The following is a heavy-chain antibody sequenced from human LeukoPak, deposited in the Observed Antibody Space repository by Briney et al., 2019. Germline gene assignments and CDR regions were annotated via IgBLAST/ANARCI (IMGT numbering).Heavy chain of an antibody. J-gene: IGHJ4*02. CDR1: GGSISSSSYY. CDR3: ARHDGSSTTSFDY. CDR2: IYYSGST. Sequence: SETLSLTCTVSGGSISSSSYYWGWILQPPGKGLEWIGSIYYSGSTYYNPSLKSRVTISVDTSKNQFSLKLSSVTAADTAVYYCARHDGSSTTSFDYWGQGTLVTVSS. D-gene: IGHD6-13*01. V-gene: IGHV4-39*01.